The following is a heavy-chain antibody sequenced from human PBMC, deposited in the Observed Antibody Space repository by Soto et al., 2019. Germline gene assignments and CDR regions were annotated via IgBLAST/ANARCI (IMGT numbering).Heavy chain of an antibody. J-gene: IGHJ5*02. Sequence: PSQTLSLTCAISGDSVSGNSAGWNCSIQPPSRGLEWLGRTYYRSKWYNDYAVSVKSRITINPDTSKNQFSLQLNSVTPEDTAVYYCALDVEGIWFDPWGQGTLVTVSS. V-gene: IGHV6-1*01. CDR3: ALDVEGIWFDP. CDR2: TYYRSKWYN. CDR1: GDSVSGNSAG.